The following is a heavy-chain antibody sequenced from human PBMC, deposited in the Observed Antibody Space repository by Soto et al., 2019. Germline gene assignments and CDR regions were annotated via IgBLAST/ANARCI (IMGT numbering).Heavy chain of an antibody. J-gene: IGHJ2*01. D-gene: IGHD5-12*01. CDR3: ARGTHRWLQLRYFDL. CDR2: IIPIFGTV. V-gene: IGHV1-69*12. Sequence: QVQLVQSGAEVKKPGSSVKVSCKASGGTFSNYPISWVRQAPGQGLEWMGGIIPIFGTVNYAQKFQGRVTLTADESKSKAYMELSSLRSEDTAVYYCARGTHRWLQLRYFDLWGRGTLVTVSS. CDR1: GGTFSNYP.